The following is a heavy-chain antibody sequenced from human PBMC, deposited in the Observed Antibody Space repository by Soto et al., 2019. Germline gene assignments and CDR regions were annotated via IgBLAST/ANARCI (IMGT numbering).Heavy chain of an antibody. Sequence: QVQLVQYGAEVKKPGSSVKVSCKASGGTFSSYAISWVRQAPGQGLEWMGGIIPIFGTANYAQKFQGRVTITADKSTSTAYMELSSLRSEDTAVYYCARVLGYCSSTSCYASYYYYYGMDVWGQGTTVTVSS. CDR1: GGTFSSYA. CDR3: ARVLGYCSSTSCYASYYYYYGMDV. CDR2: IIPIFGTA. J-gene: IGHJ6*02. D-gene: IGHD2-2*01. V-gene: IGHV1-69*06.